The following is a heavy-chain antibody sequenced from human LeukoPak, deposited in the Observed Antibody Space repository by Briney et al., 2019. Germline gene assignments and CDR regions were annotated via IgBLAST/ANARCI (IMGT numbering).Heavy chain of an antibody. D-gene: IGHD3-22*01. CDR1: GFTFSNYW. CDR3: ARSITMIVDWFDP. Sequence: GGSLRLSCAASGFTFSNYWMHWVRQAPGKGLEWVASITSGSDYIYYADSVKGRFTISRDNAKNSLYLQMNSLRAEDTAVYFCARSITMIVDWFDPWGQGTLVTVSS. J-gene: IGHJ5*02. CDR2: ITSGSDYI. V-gene: IGHV3-21*01.